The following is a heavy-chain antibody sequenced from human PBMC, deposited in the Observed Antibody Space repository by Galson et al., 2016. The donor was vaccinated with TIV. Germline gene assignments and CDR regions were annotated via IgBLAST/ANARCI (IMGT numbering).Heavy chain of an antibody. Sequence: SLFYGGSTFYNPSLNSRITISVDKSKNQLSLRVTSVTAADAAVYFCARLTYSTSYYEYFEHWGQGTLVTVSS. V-gene: IGHV4-39*01. D-gene: IGHD6-13*01. J-gene: IGHJ1*01. CDR2: LFYGGST. CDR3: ARLTYSTSYYEYFEH.